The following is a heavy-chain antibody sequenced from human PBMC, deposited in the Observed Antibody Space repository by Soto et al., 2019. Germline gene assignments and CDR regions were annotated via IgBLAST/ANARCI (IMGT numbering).Heavy chain of an antibody. D-gene: IGHD4-17*01. CDR1: EFTFSNYA. CDR2: ISGNGGIT. V-gene: IGHV3-23*01. CDR3: AKNLDYGAYRIPYGMDV. Sequence: EVLLLESGGGLVQPGGSLRLSCAASEFTFSNYAMSWVRQAPGKGLEWVSGISGNGGITYYADSVKGRFTISRDNSKNTLYLQMNSLRAEDTAISYCAKNLDYGAYRIPYGMDVWGQGTTVTVSS. J-gene: IGHJ6*02.